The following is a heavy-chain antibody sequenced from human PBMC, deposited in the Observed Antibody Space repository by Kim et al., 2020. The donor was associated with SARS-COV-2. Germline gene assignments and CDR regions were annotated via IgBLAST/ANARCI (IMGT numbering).Heavy chain of an antibody. J-gene: IGHJ4*02. V-gene: IGHV4-59*01. Sequence: KSRVTISVDTSKNQFSLKLSSVTAADTAVYYCARTYYYDSSGYFGVGFDYWGQGTLVTVSS. CDR3: ARTYYYDSSGYFGVGFDY. D-gene: IGHD3-22*01.